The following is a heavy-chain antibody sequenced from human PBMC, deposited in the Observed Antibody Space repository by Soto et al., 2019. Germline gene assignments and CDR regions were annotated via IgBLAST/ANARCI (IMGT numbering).Heavy chain of an antibody. V-gene: IGHV3-13*01. Sequence: GGSLRLSCAASGFTFSSYDMHWVRQATGKGLEWVSAIGTAGDTYYPGSVKGRFTISRENAKNSLYLQMNSLRAEDTAVYYCARGKGFGELMYYYGMDVWGQGTTVTVSS. CDR3: ARGKGFGELMYYYGMDV. CDR1: GFTFSSYD. CDR2: IGTAGDT. D-gene: IGHD3-10*01. J-gene: IGHJ6*02.